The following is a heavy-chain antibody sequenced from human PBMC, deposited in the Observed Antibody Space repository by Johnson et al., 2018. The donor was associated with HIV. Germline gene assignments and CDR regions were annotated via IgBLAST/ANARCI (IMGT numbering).Heavy chain of an antibody. D-gene: IGHD2-8*01. CDR1: GFTFSSYG. Sequence: VQLVESGGGVVQPGRSLRLSCAASGFTFSSYGMHWVRQAPGKGLEWVAVISYDGSNKYYADSVKGRFTISRDNSKNTLYLQMNSLRAEDTTVYYCAKNGARGDAFDIWGQGTMVTVSS. J-gene: IGHJ3*02. V-gene: IGHV3-30*18. CDR3: AKNGARGDAFDI. CDR2: ISYDGSNK.